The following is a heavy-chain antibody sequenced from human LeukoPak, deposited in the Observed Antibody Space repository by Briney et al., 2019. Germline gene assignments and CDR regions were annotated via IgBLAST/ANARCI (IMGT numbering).Heavy chain of an antibody. CDR2: ISHSGTT. J-gene: IGHJ4*02. D-gene: IGHD2-2*01. CDR1: GGSISSGGYY. CDR3: ARGTAALLPYFDY. Sequence: SETLSLTCTVSGGSISSGGYYWSRIRQPPGKGLEWIGYISHSGTTYYNPSLKSRVTISVDRSKNQFSLKLSSVTAADTAVYYCARGTAALLPYFDYWGQGTLVTVSS. V-gene: IGHV4-30-2*01.